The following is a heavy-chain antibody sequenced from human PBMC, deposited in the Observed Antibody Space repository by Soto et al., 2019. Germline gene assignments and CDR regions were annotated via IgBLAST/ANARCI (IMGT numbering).Heavy chain of an antibody. CDR2: IYYSGST. J-gene: IGHJ3*02. V-gene: IGHV4-30-4*01. D-gene: IGHD6-13*01. CDR3: ARKDSSSWYAFDI. Sequence: SETLSLTCTVSGGSISSGDYYWSWIRQPPGKGLEWIGYIYYSGSTYYNPSLKSRVTISVDTSKNQFSLKLSSVTAADTAVYYCARKDSSSWYAFDIWGQGTMVTVSS. CDR1: GGSISSGDYY.